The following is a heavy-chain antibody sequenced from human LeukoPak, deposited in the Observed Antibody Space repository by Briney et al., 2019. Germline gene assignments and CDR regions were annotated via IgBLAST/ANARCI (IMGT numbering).Heavy chain of an antibody. Sequence: GGSLRLSCAASGFTFSSYGMHWVRQAPGKGLEWVAFIRYDGSNKYYADSVKGRFTISRDNSKNTLYLQMNSLRAEDTAVYYCAEGGVIVVVPAHDSDFDYWGQGTLVTVSS. J-gene: IGHJ4*02. D-gene: IGHD2-2*01. CDR1: GFTFSSYG. CDR2: IRYDGSNK. V-gene: IGHV3-30*02. CDR3: AEGGVIVVVPAHDSDFDY.